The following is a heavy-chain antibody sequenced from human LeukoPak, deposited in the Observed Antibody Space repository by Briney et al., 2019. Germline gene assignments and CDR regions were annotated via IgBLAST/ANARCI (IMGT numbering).Heavy chain of an antibody. Sequence: GGSLRLSCAASGFTFSSYGMHWVRQAPGKGLEWVAVISYDGSNKYYADSVKGRFTISRDNAKNSLYLQMNSLRAEDTAVYYCARDVGVYYYDSSARGGFDYWGQGTLVTVSS. CDR1: GFTFSSYG. CDR3: ARDVGVYYYDSSARGGFDY. J-gene: IGHJ4*02. D-gene: IGHD3-22*01. CDR2: ISYDGSNK. V-gene: IGHV3-30*03.